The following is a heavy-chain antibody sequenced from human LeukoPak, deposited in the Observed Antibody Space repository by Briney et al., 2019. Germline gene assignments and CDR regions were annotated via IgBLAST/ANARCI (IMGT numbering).Heavy chain of an antibody. CDR1: GFTFTNYV. CDR3: ARDRGIIPYGMDV. Sequence: GGSLRLSCAASGFTFTNYVMRWARQAPEKGLECVSVISGSGSRANYTDSVKGRFTVSRDNSKSTLFLQMNSLRAEDTAVYYCARDRGIIPYGMDVWGQGTTVTVSS. D-gene: IGHD3-16*01. J-gene: IGHJ6*02. CDR2: ISGSGSRA. V-gene: IGHV3-23*01.